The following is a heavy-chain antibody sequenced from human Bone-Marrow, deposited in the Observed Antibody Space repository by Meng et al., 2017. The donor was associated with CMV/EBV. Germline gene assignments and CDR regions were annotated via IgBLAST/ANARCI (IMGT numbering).Heavy chain of an antibody. CDR2: INPNSGGT. CDR3: ARENWSRKNFYDKVPLDC. J-gene: IGHJ1*01. CDR1: GYTFTGYY. Sequence: ASVKVSCKASGYTFTGYYMHWVRQAPGQGLEWMGWINPNSGGTKFANTFQGRVTMTRDTSISTAYMELSRLRSDDTAVYYCARENWSRKNFYDKVPLDCWGQGTLVTVSS. D-gene: IGHD2/OR15-2a*01. V-gene: IGHV1-2*02.